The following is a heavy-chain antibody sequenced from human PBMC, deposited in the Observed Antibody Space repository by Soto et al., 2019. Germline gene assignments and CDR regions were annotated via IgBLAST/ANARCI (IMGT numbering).Heavy chain of an antibody. Sequence: GGSLRLSCEASRFTFSGYWMSWVRQAPGKGLEWVADIKHDGSVQYYVDSVKGRFTISRDNAKKLLYLQMNGLRAEDTALYYCARAPYSNAWYRFDLWGQGTLVTVSS. CDR1: RFTFSGYW. J-gene: IGHJ4*02. D-gene: IGHD4-4*01. CDR2: IKHDGSVQ. CDR3: ARAPYSNAWYRFDL. V-gene: IGHV3-7*03.